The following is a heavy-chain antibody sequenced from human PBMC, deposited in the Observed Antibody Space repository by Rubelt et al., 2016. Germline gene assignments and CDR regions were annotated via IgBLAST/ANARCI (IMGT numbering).Heavy chain of an antibody. D-gene: IGHD5-12*01. CDR2: GTA. CDR3: ARDVSGYDRDAFDI. J-gene: IGHJ3*02. V-gene: IGHV1-69*01. Sequence: GTANYAQKFQGRVTITADESTSTAYMELSSLRSEDTAVYYCARDVSGYDRDAFDIWGQGTMVTVSS.